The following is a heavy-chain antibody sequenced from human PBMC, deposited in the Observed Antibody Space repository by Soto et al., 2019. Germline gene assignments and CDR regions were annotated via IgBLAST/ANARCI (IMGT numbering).Heavy chain of an antibody. V-gene: IGHV5-51*01. Sequence: GESLKISCKSSGYSFTSYWIAWVRQMPGKGLEWMGIIYPGDSDTRYSPSFQGQVTTPADKSISTAYLQWRNLEASDTAVYYCARRGDLSISWDLDHLGQGTLVTVSS. J-gene: IGHJ4*02. CDR2: IYPGDSDT. D-gene: IGHD3-3*02. CDR3: ARRGDLSISWDLDH. CDR1: GYSFTSYW.